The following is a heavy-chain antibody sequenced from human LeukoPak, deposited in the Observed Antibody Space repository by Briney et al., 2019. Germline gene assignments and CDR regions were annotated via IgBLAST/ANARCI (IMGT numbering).Heavy chain of an antibody. CDR3: ATYPISVGSCYWCIYFDF. CDR1: GYTLTELS. J-gene: IGHJ4*02. D-gene: IGHD2-15*01. CDR2: FDPEDGET. V-gene: IGHV1-24*01. Sequence: SENVSCKVFGYTLTELSMHLVRQAPGKGLEWTGGFDPEDGETIHEQKFQGRVTMTQVTRTVPASVEPSSLSSEDTTVYYCATYPISVGSCYWCIYFDFGGRGT.